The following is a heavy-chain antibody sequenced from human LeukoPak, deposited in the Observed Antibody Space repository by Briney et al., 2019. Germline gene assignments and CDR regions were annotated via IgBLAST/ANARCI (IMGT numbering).Heavy chain of an antibody. D-gene: IGHD3-10*01. CDR3: ARVNMVRGVIGAFDI. J-gene: IGHJ3*02. CDR1: GGSISSSSYY. Sequence: PSETLSLTCTVSGGSISSSSYYWGWIRQPPGKGLEWIGEINHSGSTNYNPSLKSRVTISVDKSKNQFSLKLSSVTAADTAVYYCARVNMVRGVIGAFDIWGQGTMVTVSS. V-gene: IGHV4-39*07. CDR2: INHSGST.